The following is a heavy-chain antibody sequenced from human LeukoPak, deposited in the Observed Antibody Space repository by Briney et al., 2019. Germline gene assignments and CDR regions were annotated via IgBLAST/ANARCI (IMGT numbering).Heavy chain of an antibody. D-gene: IGHD5-18*01. CDR3: ARALGYSYGGRDY. CDR1: GGSFSGYY. V-gene: IGHV4-34*01. Sequence: SETLSLTCAVYGGSFSGYYWSWIRQPPGKGLEWIGEINHSGSTNYNPSLKSRVTISVDTSKNQFSLKLSSVTAADTAVYYCARALGYSYGGRDYWGQGTLVTVSS. CDR2: INHSGST. J-gene: IGHJ4*02.